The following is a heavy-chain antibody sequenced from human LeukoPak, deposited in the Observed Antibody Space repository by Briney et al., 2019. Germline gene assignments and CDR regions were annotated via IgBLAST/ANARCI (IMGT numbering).Heavy chain of an antibody. Sequence: SVKVSCKTSGGTFNSHIFGWVRQAPGQGLEWMGRITPVIGTTKYAQKFQGRVTISADKFTTTVYMELSSLSSEDTAVYYCTRVNLRGSNYNWFDPWGQGTLVTVSS. CDR2: ITPVIGTT. CDR1: GGTFNSHI. V-gene: IGHV1-69*08. D-gene: IGHD1-26*01. CDR3: TRVNLRGSNYNWFDP. J-gene: IGHJ5*02.